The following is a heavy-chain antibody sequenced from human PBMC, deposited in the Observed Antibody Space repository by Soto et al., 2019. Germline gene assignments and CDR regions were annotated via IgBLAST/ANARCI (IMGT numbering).Heavy chain of an antibody. CDR2: ISGSGGST. V-gene: IGHV3-23*01. CDR3: AKRRGPVVVPAAMDY. CDR1: GFTFSSYA. D-gene: IGHD2-2*01. J-gene: IGHJ4*02. Sequence: GGSLRLSCAASGFTFSSYAMSWVRQAPGKGLEWVSAISGSGGSTYYADSVKGRFTISRDNSKNTLYLQMNSLRAEDTAVYYCAKRRGPVVVPAAMDYWGQGTLVTVSS.